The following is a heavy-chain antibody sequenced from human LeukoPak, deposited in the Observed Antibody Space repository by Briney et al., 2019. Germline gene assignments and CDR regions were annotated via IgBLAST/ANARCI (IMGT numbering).Heavy chain of an antibody. CDR1: GFTFSSYA. J-gene: IGHJ6*04. CDR2: ISGSGGST. D-gene: IGHD5-12*01. V-gene: IGHV3-23*01. Sequence: GGSLRLSCAASGFTFSSYAMSWVRQAPGKGLEWVSSISGSGGSTYYADSVKGRFTISRDNSKNTLYLQMKRLIAEDSAVSYCAFYSGYEIGPTIWGKGTTVTVSS. CDR3: AFYSGYEIGPTI.